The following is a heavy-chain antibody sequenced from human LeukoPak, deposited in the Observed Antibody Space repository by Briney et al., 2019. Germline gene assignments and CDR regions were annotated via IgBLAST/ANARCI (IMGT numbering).Heavy chain of an antibody. D-gene: IGHD5/OR15-5a*01. Sequence: WGSLRLSCAVSGFTFSGHWMHWVRQAPGKGLVWVSRINTDGSNAIYADSVRGRFTISRDNAKNTLYLQMNSLRAEDTAVYYCARGLSPSEAYDTWGQGTMVAVSS. CDR2: INTDGSNA. V-gene: IGHV3-74*01. CDR1: GFTFSGHW. J-gene: IGHJ3*02. CDR3: ARGLSPSEAYDT.